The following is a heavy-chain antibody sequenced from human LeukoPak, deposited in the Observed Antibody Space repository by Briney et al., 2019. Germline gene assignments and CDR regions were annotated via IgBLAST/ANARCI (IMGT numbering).Heavy chain of an antibody. CDR2: MYYSGST. CDR1: GGPISTSSFY. J-gene: IGHJ3*02. CDR3: AKGLRYLSFNDAFDI. V-gene: IGHV4-39*01. Sequence: SEPLSLTCTVSGGPISTSSFYWGWIRQPPGKGLEWIGSMYYSGSTYYNPSLKSRVPISVDTSKNQFSLRLSSVTAADTAVYFCAKGLRYLSFNDAFDIWGQGTMVTVSS. D-gene: IGHD3-9*01.